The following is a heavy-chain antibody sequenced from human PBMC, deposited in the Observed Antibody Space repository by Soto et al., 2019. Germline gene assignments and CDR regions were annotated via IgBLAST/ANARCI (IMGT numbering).Heavy chain of an antibody. J-gene: IGHJ6*02. V-gene: IGHV1-3*01. CDR2: INAGNGNT. Sequence: ASVKVSCKASGYTFTSYAMHWVRQAPGQRLEWMGWINAGNGNTKYSQKFQGRVTITRDTSASTAYMELSSLRSEDTAVYYCAGEKIVRQLGRGVYYYYGMDVWGQGTTVTVSS. D-gene: IGHD6-6*01. CDR1: GYTFTSYA. CDR3: AGEKIVRQLGRGVYYYYGMDV.